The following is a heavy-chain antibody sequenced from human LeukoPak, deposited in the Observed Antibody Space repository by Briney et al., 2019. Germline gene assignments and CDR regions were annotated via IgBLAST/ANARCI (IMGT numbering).Heavy chain of an antibody. CDR1: GFTFSNAW. D-gene: IGHD1-7*01. CDR2: IKQDGSEK. CDR3: AKNYGVLTHHGTLEDWFDP. J-gene: IGHJ5*02. V-gene: IGHV3-7*01. Sequence: GGSLRLSCAASGFTFSNAWMSWVRQAPGKGLEWVANIKQDGSEKYYVDSVKGRFTISRDNAKNSLYLQMNSLRAQDTAVYYCAKNYGVLTHHGTLEDWFDPWGQGTLVTVSS.